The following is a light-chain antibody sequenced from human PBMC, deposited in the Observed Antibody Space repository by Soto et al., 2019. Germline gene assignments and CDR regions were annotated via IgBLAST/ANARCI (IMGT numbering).Light chain of an antibody. CDR2: YDS. CDR3: QVWDRSSDHPGI. CDR1: NIGSKS. J-gene: IGLJ2*01. V-gene: IGLV3-21*04. Sequence: SYELTQPPSVSVAPGKTARITCGGNNIGSKSVHWYQQKPGQAPVLVIYYDSDRPSGIPERFSGSNSGNTATLTISRVEAGDEADYYCQVWDRSSDHPGIFGGGIKLTVL.